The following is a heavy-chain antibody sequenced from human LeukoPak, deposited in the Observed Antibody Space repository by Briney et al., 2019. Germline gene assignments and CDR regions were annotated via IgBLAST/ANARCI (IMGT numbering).Heavy chain of an antibody. Sequence: GGSLRLSCAASGFTFSSYSMNWVRQAPGKGLEWVSSISSSSSYIYYADSVKGRFTISRDNAKNSLYLQMNSLRAEDTAVYYCARSYYYGSGSYSLNSDYWGQGTLVAVSS. CDR2: ISSSSSYI. CDR1: GFTFSSYS. CDR3: ARSYYYGSGSYSLNSDY. J-gene: IGHJ4*02. V-gene: IGHV3-21*01. D-gene: IGHD3-10*01.